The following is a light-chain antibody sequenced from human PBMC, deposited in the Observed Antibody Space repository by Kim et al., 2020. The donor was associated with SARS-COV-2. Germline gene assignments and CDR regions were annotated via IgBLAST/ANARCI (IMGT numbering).Light chain of an antibody. CDR1: QRVTTD. J-gene: IGKJ2*01. Sequence: SVSPGERAALSCTASQRVTTDLAWYQHKPGQAPRLLISDASARATGLPVRFSGSGSGTEFTLTITSLQSEDFAVYFCQQYNKWPYTFGQGTKLEIK. CDR2: DAS. CDR3: QQYNKWPYT. V-gene: IGKV3-15*01.